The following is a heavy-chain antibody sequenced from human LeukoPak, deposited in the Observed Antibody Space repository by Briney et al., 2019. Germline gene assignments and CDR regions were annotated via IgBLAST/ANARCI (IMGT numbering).Heavy chain of an antibody. CDR2: ISSSSSYI. V-gene: IGHV3-21*01. Sequence: GGSLRLSCAASGFTFSSYSMNWVRQAPGKGLEWVSSISSSSSYIYYADSVKGRFTISRDNAKNSLYLQMNSLRAEDTAVYYCARALLTVTTFDPWGQGTLATVSS. CDR3: ARALLTVTTFDP. J-gene: IGHJ5*02. D-gene: IGHD4-17*01. CDR1: GFTFSSYS.